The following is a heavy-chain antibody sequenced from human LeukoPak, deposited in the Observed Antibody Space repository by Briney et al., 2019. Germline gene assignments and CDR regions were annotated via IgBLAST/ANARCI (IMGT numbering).Heavy chain of an antibody. CDR2: ISGDGGST. CDR1: GFGFSSYE. D-gene: IGHD6-25*01. Sequence: GGSLRLSCAASGFGFSSYEMNWVRQAPGKGLKWVSLISGDGGSTFYADSVRGRFTISRDNSKNSLSLQMSSLRSEDTALYFCVRESETSGWFDHWGQGTLVTVSS. V-gene: IGHV3-43*02. J-gene: IGHJ5*02. CDR3: VRESETSGWFDH.